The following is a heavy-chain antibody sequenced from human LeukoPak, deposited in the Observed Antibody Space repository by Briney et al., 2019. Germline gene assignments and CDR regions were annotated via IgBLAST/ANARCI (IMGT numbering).Heavy chain of an antibody. Sequence: AICGFVGSTYYAHSVKGRFTISRDNSKNTLYLQMNSLRAAHTAVYYCAKTPVAAAGYFDYWGQGTLVTVSS. CDR3: AKTPVAAAGYFDY. D-gene: IGHD6-13*01. CDR2: ICGFVGST. V-gene: IGHV3-23*01. J-gene: IGHJ4*02.